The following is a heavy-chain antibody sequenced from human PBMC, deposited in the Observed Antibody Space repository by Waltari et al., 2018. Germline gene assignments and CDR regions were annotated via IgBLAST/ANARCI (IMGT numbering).Heavy chain of an antibody. Sequence: QVQLQQWGAGLLKPSETLSLTCAVYGGSFSGYYWSWIRQPPGKGLEWIGEINHSGSTNSNPSLKSRVTISVDTSKNQFSLKLSSVTAADTAVYYCASLLGMAPASHREFDYWGQGTLVTVSS. CDR3: ASLLGMAPASHREFDY. CDR1: GGSFSGYY. J-gene: IGHJ4*02. D-gene: IGHD1-26*01. V-gene: IGHV4-34*01. CDR2: INHSGST.